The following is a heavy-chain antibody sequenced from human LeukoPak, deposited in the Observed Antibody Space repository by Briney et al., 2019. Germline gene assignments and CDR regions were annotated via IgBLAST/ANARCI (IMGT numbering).Heavy chain of an antibody. D-gene: IGHD6-13*01. J-gene: IGHJ4*02. CDR1: GGSISSSSYY. CDR3: ARGFPGYDY. CDR2: IYYSGST. Sequence: SETLSLTCTVSGGSISSSSYYWGWIRQPPGKGLEWIGSIYYSGSTYYNPSLKSRVTISVDTSKNQFSLKLSSVTAADTAVYYCARGFPGYDYWGQGTLVTVSS. V-gene: IGHV4-39*01.